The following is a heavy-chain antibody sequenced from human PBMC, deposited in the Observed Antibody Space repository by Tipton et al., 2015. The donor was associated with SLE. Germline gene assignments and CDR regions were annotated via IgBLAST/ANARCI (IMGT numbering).Heavy chain of an antibody. Sequence: QVQLVQSGAEVKKPGASVKVSCKASGYTFTNYVISWVRQAPGQGLEWMGWINGYNGNTNYSQKLQGRVTMTADTSTSTAYMELRSLRSDDTAVYYCVRMAGELTLTDAFDIWGQGTMVTVSS. D-gene: IGHD3-16*01. CDR2: INGYNGNT. CDR1: GYTFTNYV. V-gene: IGHV1-18*01. J-gene: IGHJ3*02. CDR3: VRMAGELTLTDAFDI.